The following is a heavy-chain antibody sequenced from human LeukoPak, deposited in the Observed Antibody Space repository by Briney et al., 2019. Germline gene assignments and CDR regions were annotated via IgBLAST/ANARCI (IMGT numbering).Heavy chain of an antibody. D-gene: IGHD4-17*01. J-gene: IGHJ6*02. CDR2: ISAYNGNT. CDR3: ARGTVTTYLFYYYYYGMDV. V-gene: IGHV1-18*01. Sequence: GASVKVSCKASGYTFTSYGISWVRQAPGQGLEWMGWISAYNGNTNYAQKLQGRVTMTTDTSTSTAYMELSSLRSEDTAVYYCARGTVTTYLFYYYYYGMDVWGQGTTVTVSS. CDR1: GYTFTSYG.